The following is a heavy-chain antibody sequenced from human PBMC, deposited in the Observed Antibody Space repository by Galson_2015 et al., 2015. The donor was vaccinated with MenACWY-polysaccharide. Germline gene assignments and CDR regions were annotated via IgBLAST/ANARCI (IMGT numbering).Heavy chain of an antibody. J-gene: IGHJ6*02. CDR3: AHSLVPYYYYGMDV. CDR2: IYWDDDK. CDR1: GFSLRTSGVG. Sequence: PALVNPTQPLTLTCTFSGFSLRTSGVGVGWTRQPPGKALEWLALIYWDDDKRYSPSLKSRLTITKDTSKNQVVLTMTNMDPVDTATYYCAHSLVPYYYYGMDVWGQGTTVTVSS. V-gene: IGHV2-5*02.